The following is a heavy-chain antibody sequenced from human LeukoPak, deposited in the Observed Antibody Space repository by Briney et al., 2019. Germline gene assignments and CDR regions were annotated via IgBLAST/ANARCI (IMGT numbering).Heavy chain of an antibody. J-gene: IGHJ4*02. CDR2: IYYSGST. CDR1: GGSISSGGYY. V-gene: IGHV4-31*03. CDR3: ARERTEGATVTRLAIDY. D-gene: IGHD4-17*01. Sequence: SETLSLTCTVSGGSISSGGYYWSWIRQHPGKGLEWIGYIYYSGSTYYNPSLKSRVTISVDTSKNQFSLKLSSVTAADTAVYYCARERTEGATVTRLAIDYWGQGTLVTVSS.